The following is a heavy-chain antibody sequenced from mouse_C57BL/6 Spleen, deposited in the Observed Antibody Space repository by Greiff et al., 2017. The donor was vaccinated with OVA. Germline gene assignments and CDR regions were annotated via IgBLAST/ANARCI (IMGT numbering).Heavy chain of an antibody. CDR1: EYEFPSHD. J-gene: IGHJ4*01. CDR2: INSDGGST. Sequence: EVKLVESGGGLVQPGESLKLSCESNEYEFPSHDMSWVRKTPEKRLELVAAINSDGGSTYYPDTMERRFIISRDNTKKTLYLQMSSLRSEDTALYYCARPHYGYDDYAMDYWGQGTSVTVSS. CDR3: ARPHYGYDDYAMDY. D-gene: IGHD2-2*01. V-gene: IGHV5-2*03.